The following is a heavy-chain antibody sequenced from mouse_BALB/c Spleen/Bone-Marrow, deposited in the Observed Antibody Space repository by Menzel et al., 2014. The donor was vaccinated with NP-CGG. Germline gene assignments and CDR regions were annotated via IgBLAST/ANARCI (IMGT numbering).Heavy chain of an antibody. CDR2: ISYSGST. V-gene: IGHV3-2*02. J-gene: IGHJ2*01. CDR3: ARDYFDY. Sequence: VQLQQSGPGLVKPSQSLSLTCTVTGYSITSDYAWNWIRQFPGNKLEWMGHISYSGSTSYNPSLKSRISITRDTSKNQFFLQLNSVTTEDTATYYCARDYFDYWGQGTTLTVSS. CDR1: GYSITSDYA.